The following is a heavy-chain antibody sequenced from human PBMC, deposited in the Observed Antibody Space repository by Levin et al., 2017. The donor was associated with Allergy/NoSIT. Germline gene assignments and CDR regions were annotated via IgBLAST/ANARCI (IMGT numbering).Heavy chain of an antibody. CDR3: ARGSYSNYGGTEYYFDY. Sequence: ASVKVSCKASGYTFTSYGISWVRQAPGQGLEWMGWISAYNGNTNYAQKLQGRVTMTTDTSTSTAYMELRSLRSDDTAVYYCARGSYSNYGGTEYYFDYWGQGTLVTVSS. CDR1: GYTFTSYG. CDR2: ISAYNGNT. J-gene: IGHJ4*02. D-gene: IGHD4-11*01. V-gene: IGHV1-18*01.